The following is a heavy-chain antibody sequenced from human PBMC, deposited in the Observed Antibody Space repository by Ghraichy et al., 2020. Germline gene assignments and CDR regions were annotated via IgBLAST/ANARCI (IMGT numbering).Heavy chain of an antibody. Sequence: GGSLRLSCAASGFTFSSYAMSWVRQAPGKGLEWVSGISDSGGSTYYADSVKGRFTISRDNSKNTLYLQMNSLRAEDTAVFYCARDSLTHITMIVVVTIFDAFDIWGQGTMVTVSS. CDR1: GFTFSSYA. D-gene: IGHD3-22*01. V-gene: IGHV3-23*01. CDR2: ISDSGGST. J-gene: IGHJ3*02. CDR3: ARDSLTHITMIVVVTIFDAFDI.